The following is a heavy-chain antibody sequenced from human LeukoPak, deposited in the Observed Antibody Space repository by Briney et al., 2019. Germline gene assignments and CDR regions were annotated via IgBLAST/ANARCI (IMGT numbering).Heavy chain of an antibody. CDR2: IYSGGKT. V-gene: IGHV3-53*01. J-gene: IGHJ4*02. D-gene: IGHD3-10*01. CDR3: ARAYYYGD. Sequence: GGSLRLSFAASGFSVSGTYMSWVRQAPGKGLEWVSIIYSGGKTYYADSVKGGFTISIDDSKNTVYLQINSRRADDTAAYDCARAYYYGDCGQGTLVTVSS. CDR1: GFSVSGTY.